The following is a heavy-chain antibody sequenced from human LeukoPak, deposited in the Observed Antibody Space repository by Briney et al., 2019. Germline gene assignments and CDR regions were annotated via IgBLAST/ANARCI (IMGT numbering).Heavy chain of an antibody. CDR3: ARHSQIVVVITPYFDY. Sequence: SETRSLTCTVSAGSISSSSYYWGWIRQPPVKGREWIRRIYYSGNTYYNPSLKSRVTISVDTSKNQFSLKLSSVTAADTAVYYCARHSQIVVVITPYFDYWGQGTLVTVSS. D-gene: IGHD3-22*01. J-gene: IGHJ4*02. V-gene: IGHV4-39*01. CDR1: AGSISSSSYY. CDR2: IYYSGNT.